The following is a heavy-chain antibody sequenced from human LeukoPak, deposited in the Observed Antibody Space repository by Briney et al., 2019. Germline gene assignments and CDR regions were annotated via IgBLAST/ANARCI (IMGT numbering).Heavy chain of an antibody. J-gene: IGHJ4*02. Sequence: GGSLRLSCAASGFTFRSYWMHWVRQAPGKGLVWVSHINSDGSSKNYADSVKGRFTISRDNAKKTLYLQMNSLRAEDTAVYYCTRPGSAPYFFWGQGTRVTVSS. CDR2: INSDGSSK. CDR3: TRPGSAPYFF. D-gene: IGHD1-14*01. V-gene: IGHV3-74*01. CDR1: GFTFRSYW.